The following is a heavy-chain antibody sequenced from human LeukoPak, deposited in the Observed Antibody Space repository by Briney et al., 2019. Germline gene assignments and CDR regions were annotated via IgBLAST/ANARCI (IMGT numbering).Heavy chain of an antibody. CDR2: MNPNNGNT. CDR1: RYSFPRYV. CDR3: ARAEAAMGYFHY. V-gene: IGHV1-8*01. Sequence: GASVNVSCKGSRYSFPRYVINWVRQAAGQGLEGMGWMNPNNGNTGYAQKFQDRVTMTRNTSISTDYMELSSLRSEDTAVYYCARAEAAMGYFHYWGQGTLVTVSS. J-gene: IGHJ4*02. D-gene: IGHD5-18*01.